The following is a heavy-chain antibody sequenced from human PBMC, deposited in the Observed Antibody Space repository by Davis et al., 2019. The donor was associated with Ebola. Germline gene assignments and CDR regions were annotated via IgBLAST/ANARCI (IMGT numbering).Heavy chain of an antibody. CDR3: AREGEVWITFPYY. Sequence: GESLKISCAASGFTFSRYWMSWVRQAPGKGLEWVANIKPDGGEKYYVDSMKGRFTISRDNAKNSLYLQMNSLRAEDTAVYYCAREGEVWITFPYYWGQGTLVTVSS. J-gene: IGHJ4*02. D-gene: IGHD3-16*01. V-gene: IGHV3-7*03. CDR2: IKPDGGEK. CDR1: GFTFSRYW.